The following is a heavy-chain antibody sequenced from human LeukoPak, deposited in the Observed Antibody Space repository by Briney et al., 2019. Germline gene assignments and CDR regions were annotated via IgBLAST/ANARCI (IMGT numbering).Heavy chain of an antibody. V-gene: IGHV3-23*01. Sequence: GGSLRLSCAASGFTFSSYAMSWVRQAPGKGLEWASAIGGSGSTTYYADSVKGQFTISRDNSKNTLYLQMNSLRAEDTAVYYCAKDTASSWWYFDLWGRGTLVTVSS. D-gene: IGHD5-18*01. CDR1: GFTFSSYA. CDR2: IGGSGSTT. CDR3: AKDTASSWWYFDL. J-gene: IGHJ2*01.